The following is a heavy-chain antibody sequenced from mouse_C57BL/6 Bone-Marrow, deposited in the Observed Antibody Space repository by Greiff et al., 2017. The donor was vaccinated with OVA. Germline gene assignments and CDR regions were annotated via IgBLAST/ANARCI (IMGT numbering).Heavy chain of an antibody. CDR3: ARQGNYYGPDY. D-gene: IGHD2-1*01. CDR1: GYTFTSYW. Sequence: QVQLQQPGAELVRPGSSVKLSCKASGYTFTSYWMDWVKQRPGQGLEWIGNIYPSDSETHYNQKFKDKATLTVDKSSSTAYMQLSSLTSEDSAVYYCARQGNYYGPDYWGQGTTLTVSS. CDR2: IYPSDSET. J-gene: IGHJ2*01. V-gene: IGHV1-61*01.